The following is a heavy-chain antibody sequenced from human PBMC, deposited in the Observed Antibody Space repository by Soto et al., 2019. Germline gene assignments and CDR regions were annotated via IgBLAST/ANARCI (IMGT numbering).Heavy chain of an antibody. Sequence: GASVKVSCKASGYTFTSYDINWVRQATGQGLEWMGWMSPNSGNTGYAQKFQGRVTMTRNTSISTAYMELSSLRSEDTAVYYCARPVGYCSGGSCYSPGDYYYYMDVWGKGTTVTVSS. D-gene: IGHD2-15*01. J-gene: IGHJ6*03. V-gene: IGHV1-8*01. CDR3: ARPVGYCSGGSCYSPGDYYYYMDV. CDR1: GYTFTSYD. CDR2: MSPNSGNT.